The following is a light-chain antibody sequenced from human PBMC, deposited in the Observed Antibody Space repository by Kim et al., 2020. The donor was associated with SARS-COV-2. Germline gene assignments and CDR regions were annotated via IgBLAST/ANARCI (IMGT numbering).Light chain of an antibody. J-gene: IGKJ2*01. V-gene: IGKV1-5*03. CDR1: KILEMR. CDR2: KAS. CDR3: HHYNGDHI. Sequence: LSASVGDTVTITCRTSKILEMRLAWYQQKPGTAPKLLIYKASYLESGVPSRFSGSGSGTEFSLTISSLQPDDFATYYCHHYNGDHIFGQGTKLEI.